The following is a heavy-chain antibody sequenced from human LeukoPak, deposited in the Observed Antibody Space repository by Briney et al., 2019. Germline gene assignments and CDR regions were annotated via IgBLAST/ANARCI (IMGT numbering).Heavy chain of an antibody. V-gene: IGHV3-11*01. CDR3: ARGARDGYNYAY. J-gene: IGHJ4*02. CDR1: GFTFDNYR. D-gene: IGHD5-24*01. Sequence: GGSLRLSCAASGFTFDNYRMSWVRQAPGKGLEWVSYISSSGSTIYYADSVKGRFTISRDNAKNSLYLQMNSLRAEDTAVYYCARGARDGYNYAYWGQGTLVTVSS. CDR2: ISSSGSTI.